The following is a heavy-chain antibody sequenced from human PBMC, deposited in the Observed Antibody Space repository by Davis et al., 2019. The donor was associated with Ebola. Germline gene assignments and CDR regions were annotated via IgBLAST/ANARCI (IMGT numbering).Heavy chain of an antibody. V-gene: IGHV3-21*01. J-gene: IGHJ4*02. CDR1: GFTFSSYS. Sequence: PGGSLRLSCAASGFTFSSYSMNWVRQAPGKGLEWVSSISSSSYIYYADSVKGRFTISRDNAKNSLYLQMNSLRAEDTAVYYCARDSEGYSSGCSYWGQGTLVTVSS. D-gene: IGHD6-19*01. CDR2: ISSSSYI. CDR3: ARDSEGYSSGCSY.